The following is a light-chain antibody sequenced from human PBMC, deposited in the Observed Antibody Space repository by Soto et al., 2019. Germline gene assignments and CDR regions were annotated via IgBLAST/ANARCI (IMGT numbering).Light chain of an antibody. Sequence: EIVMTQSPATLSVSPGERVPLSCRASQTVSSNLAWYQQKPGQAPRLLIYGASTRATGIPARFSGSGSATEFTLTISSLQSEDFAVYYCQQYNNWPITFGQGTRLEIK. CDR2: GAS. CDR3: QQYNNWPIT. V-gene: IGKV3-15*01. CDR1: QTVSSN. J-gene: IGKJ5*01.